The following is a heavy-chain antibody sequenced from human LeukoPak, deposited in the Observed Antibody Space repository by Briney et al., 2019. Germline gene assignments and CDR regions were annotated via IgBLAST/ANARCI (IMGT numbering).Heavy chain of an antibody. V-gene: IGHV4-59*01. Sequence: SETLSLTCTASGGSISSYYWSWIRQPPGKGLEWIGYIYYSGSTNYNPSLKSRVTISVDTSKNQVSLKLSSVTAADTAVYYCARGGARYYDILTGYYTEPFDYWGQGTLVTVSS. CDR1: GGSISSYY. CDR2: IYYSGST. CDR3: ARGGARYYDILTGYYTEPFDY. D-gene: IGHD3-9*01. J-gene: IGHJ4*02.